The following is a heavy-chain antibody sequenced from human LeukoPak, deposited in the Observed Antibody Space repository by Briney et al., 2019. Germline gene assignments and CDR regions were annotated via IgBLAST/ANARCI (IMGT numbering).Heavy chain of an antibody. J-gene: IGHJ4*02. CDR1: GFTFRNAW. Sequence: GGSLRLSCAASGFTFRNAWLNWVRQAPGKGLEWVGHIKSKTDGGTTDYAAPVKGRFTISRDDSKNTLLLQMNSLRTEDTAVYYCTLPWGSGSYYDYWGQGTLVTVSS. V-gene: IGHV3-15*01. CDR3: TLPWGSGSYYDY. CDR2: IKSKTDGGTT. D-gene: IGHD3-10*01.